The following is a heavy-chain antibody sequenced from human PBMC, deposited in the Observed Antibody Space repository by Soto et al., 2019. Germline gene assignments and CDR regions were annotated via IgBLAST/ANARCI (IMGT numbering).Heavy chain of an antibody. D-gene: IGHD2-8*01. Sequence: QVQLVQSGAEVKKPGASVRVSCKASGYSFTDYLIHWVRQAPGQGLEWLGRINPKRGGTSTAQKFQGWVTSTRDRSISTVYMELTRLRSDDTAVYFCARGHSTDCSNGVCSFFYNHEMDVWGQGTTVTVSS. V-gene: IGHV1-2*01. CDR3: ARGHSTDCSNGVCSFFYNHEMDV. CDR2: INPKRGGT. J-gene: IGHJ6*02. CDR1: GYSFTDYL.